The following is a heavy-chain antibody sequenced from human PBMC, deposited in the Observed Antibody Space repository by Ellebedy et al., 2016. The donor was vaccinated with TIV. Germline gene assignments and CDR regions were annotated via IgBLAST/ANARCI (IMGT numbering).Heavy chain of an antibody. CDR3: ATSYDSSGYYDDDAFDI. CDR1: GGSISTYY. CDR2: IYYSGSN. V-gene: IGHV4-59*01. D-gene: IGHD3-22*01. J-gene: IGHJ3*02. Sequence: MPGGSLRLSCTVSGGSISTYYWSWIRQPPGKGLEWVGYIYYSGSNKYNPSLKSRVTMSVDTSKKQFSLNLNSVTAADTAVYYCATSYDSSGYYDDDAFDIWGQGTMVTVSS.